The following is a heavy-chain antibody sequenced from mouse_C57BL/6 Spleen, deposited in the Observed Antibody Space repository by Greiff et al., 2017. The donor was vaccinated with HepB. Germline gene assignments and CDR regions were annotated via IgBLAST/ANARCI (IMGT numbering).Heavy chain of an antibody. CDR1: GYTFTSYW. V-gene: IGHV1-64*01. J-gene: IGHJ3*01. CDR3: ARSDSSGAKDPFAY. Sequence: VQLQQPGAELVKPGASVKLSCKASGYTFTSYWMHWVKQRPGQGLEWIGMIHPNSGSINYNEKVKSKATLTVDKTSNTAYMQLSSLTSEDSAVYYCARSDSSGAKDPFAYWGQGTLVTVSA. D-gene: IGHD3-2*02. CDR2: IHPNSGSI.